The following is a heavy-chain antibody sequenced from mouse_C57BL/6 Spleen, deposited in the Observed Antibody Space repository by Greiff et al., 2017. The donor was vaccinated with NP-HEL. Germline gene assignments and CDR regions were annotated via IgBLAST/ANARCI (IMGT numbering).Heavy chain of an antibody. CDR1: GYTFTDYY. Sequence: VQLKESGPVLVKPGASVKMSCKASGYTFTDYYMNWVKQSHGKSLEWIGVINPYNGGTSYNQKFKGKATLTVDKSSSTAYMELNSLTSEDSAVYYCASDYYGSSFDYWGQGTTLTVSS. V-gene: IGHV1-19*01. CDR2: INPYNGGT. CDR3: ASDYYGSSFDY. D-gene: IGHD1-1*01. J-gene: IGHJ2*01.